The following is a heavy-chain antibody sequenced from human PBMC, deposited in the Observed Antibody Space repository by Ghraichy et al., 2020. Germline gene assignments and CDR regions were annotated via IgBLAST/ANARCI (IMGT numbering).Heavy chain of an antibody. Sequence: SETLSLTCTVSGGSISSYYWSWIRQPAGKGLEWIGRIYTSGSTNYNPSLKSRVTMSVDTSKNQFSLKLSSVTAADTAVYYCARVGGEYYDSSGYYEQGGAFDIWGQGTMVTVSS. J-gene: IGHJ3*02. V-gene: IGHV4-4*07. CDR1: GGSISSYY. CDR2: IYTSGST. D-gene: IGHD3-22*01. CDR3: ARVGGEYYDSSGYYEQGGAFDI.